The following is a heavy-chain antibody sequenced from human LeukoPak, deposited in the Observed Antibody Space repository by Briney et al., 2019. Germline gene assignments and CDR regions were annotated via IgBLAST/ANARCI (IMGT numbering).Heavy chain of an antibody. CDR1: GYTFTSYY. J-gene: IGHJ6*03. CDR3: ARALADCSSTSCYYYYMDV. CDR2: INPSGGST. V-gene: IGHV1-46*01. D-gene: IGHD2-2*01. Sequence: ASVKVSCKASGYTFTSYYMHWVRQAPGQGLEWMGIINPSGGSTSYAQKFQGRVTMTRDMSTSTVYMELSSLRSEDTAVYYCARALADCSSTSCYYYYMDVWGKGTTVTVSS.